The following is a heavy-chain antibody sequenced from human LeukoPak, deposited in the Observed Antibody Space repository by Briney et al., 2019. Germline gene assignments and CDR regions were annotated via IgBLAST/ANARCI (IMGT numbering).Heavy chain of an antibody. D-gene: IGHD6-19*01. CDR1: GFTFTSYA. Sequence: PGRSLRLSCAASGFTFTSYAMHWVRQAPGKGLEWVAVISYDGSNKYYVESVKGRFTISRDSSKNTLYLQMNSLRTEDTAVYYCARGLSGNYYYYYAMDVWGQGTTVTVSS. J-gene: IGHJ6*02. CDR3: ARGLSGNYYYYYAMDV. V-gene: IGHV3-30-3*01. CDR2: ISYDGSNK.